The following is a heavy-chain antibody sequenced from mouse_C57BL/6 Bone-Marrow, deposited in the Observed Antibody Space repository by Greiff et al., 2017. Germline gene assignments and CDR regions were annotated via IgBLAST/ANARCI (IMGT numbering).Heavy chain of an antibody. Sequence: QVQLKQSGAELVRPGTSVKMSCKASGYTFTNYWIGWAKQRPGHGLEWIGDIYPGGGYTNYNEKFKGKATLTADKSSSTAYMQFSSLTSEDSAIYYCAYYSNYYAMDYWGQGTSVTVSS. V-gene: IGHV1-63*01. J-gene: IGHJ4*01. CDR2: IYPGGGYT. CDR3: AYYSNYYAMDY. D-gene: IGHD2-5*01. CDR1: GYTFTNYW.